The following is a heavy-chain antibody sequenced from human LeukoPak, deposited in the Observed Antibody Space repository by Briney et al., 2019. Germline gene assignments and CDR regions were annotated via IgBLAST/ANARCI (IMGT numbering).Heavy chain of an antibody. J-gene: IGHJ4*02. V-gene: IGHV4-39*07. CDR2: IYYSGLT. CDR1: GGSVSSSSYY. D-gene: IGHD3-16*01. Sequence: PSETLSLTCTVSGGSVSSSSYYWAWIRQPPGKGLEWIGSIYYSGLTNYSPSLKSRVTISLDTSKNQFSLNINFVTAADTAVYYYARDVPGGRNDYWGQGTLVTVSS. CDR3: ARDVPGGRNDY.